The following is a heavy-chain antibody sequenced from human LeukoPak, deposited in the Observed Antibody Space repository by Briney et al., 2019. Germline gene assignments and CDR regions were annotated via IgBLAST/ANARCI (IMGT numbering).Heavy chain of an antibody. CDR1: GLTFSNYV. CDR2: ISSNGGNT. CDR3: ARASTRENYCGLIDD. V-gene: IGHV3-64*02. Sequence: GGSLRLSCAASGLTFSNYVMHWVRQAPGKGLEYVSAISSNGGNTFYADSVKGRFTISRDNSKNTLYLQMGSLRAEDMAVYYCARASTRENYCGLIDDWGQGTLVTVSS. D-gene: IGHD1-7*01. J-gene: IGHJ4*02.